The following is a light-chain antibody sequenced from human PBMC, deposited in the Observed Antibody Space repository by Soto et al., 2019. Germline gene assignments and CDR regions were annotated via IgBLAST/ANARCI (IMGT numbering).Light chain of an antibody. CDR2: GAS. CDR3: QQYGSFPLT. Sequence: EIVLTQSPGTLSLSPGERATLSCRASQSVSSSYLARYQQKPGQAPRLLIYGASSRATGIPDRFSGSGSGTDFTLTISRLEPEDCAVYYCQQYGSFPLTFGGGTKVEIK. V-gene: IGKV3-20*01. CDR1: QSVSSSY. J-gene: IGKJ4*01.